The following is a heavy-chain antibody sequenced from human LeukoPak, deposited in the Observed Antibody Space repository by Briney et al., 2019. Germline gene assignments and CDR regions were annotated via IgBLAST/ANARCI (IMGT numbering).Heavy chain of an antibody. D-gene: IGHD2-8*02. J-gene: IGHJ6*02. CDR1: GGSFSGYY. V-gene: IGHV4-34*01. Sequence: SETLSLTCAVYGGSFSGYYWSWIRQPPGKGLEWIGEINHSGSTNYNPSLKSRVTISVDTSKNQCSLKLSSVTAADTAVYYCARGILGPMDVWGQGTTVTVSS. CDR3: ARGILGPMDV. CDR2: INHSGST.